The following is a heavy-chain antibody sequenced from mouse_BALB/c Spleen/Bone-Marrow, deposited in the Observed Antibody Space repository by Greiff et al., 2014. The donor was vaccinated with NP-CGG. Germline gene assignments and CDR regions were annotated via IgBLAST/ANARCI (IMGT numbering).Heavy chain of an antibody. CDR1: GYTFASYD. CDR2: IFPGDNST. J-gene: IGHJ4*01. Sequence: QVQLQQPGAELVKPGASVKLSCKASGYTFASYDINWVRQRPEQGLEWIGWIFPGDNSTKYNEKFKGKATLTIDKSSSTAYMQLSRLTSEDSAVYFCAHDGLLPGMDYWGQGTSVTVSS. V-gene: IGHV1-85*01. D-gene: IGHD2-3*01. CDR3: AHDGLLPGMDY.